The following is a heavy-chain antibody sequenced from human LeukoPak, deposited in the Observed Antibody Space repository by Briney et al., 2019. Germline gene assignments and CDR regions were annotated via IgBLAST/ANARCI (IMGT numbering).Heavy chain of an antibody. D-gene: IGHD3-16*01. V-gene: IGHV4-39*01. CDR1: GDSISGSRYY. Sequence: SDTLSLTCSVSGDSISGSRYYWGWIRQSPGKGLEWIGSIYYSGSTYYNPSLNSRVTISVDTSKNQFSLKLSSVTAADTAVYYCARGLNWGQGTLVTVSS. J-gene: IGHJ4*02. CDR3: ARGLN. CDR2: IYYSGST.